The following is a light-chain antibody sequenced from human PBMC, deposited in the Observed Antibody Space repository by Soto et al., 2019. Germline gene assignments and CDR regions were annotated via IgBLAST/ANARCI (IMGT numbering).Light chain of an antibody. V-gene: IGLV2-14*03. Sequence: QSALPQPASVSGSPGQSIAISCTGTSSDIGAYAYVSWYQQHPGKIPKLIVFDVNYRPSGVSSRFSGSKSGNTASLTISGLQAEDEADYSCSSYTRSSSVIFGGGTKLTVL. CDR1: SSDIGAYAY. CDR2: DVN. CDR3: SSYTRSSSVI. J-gene: IGLJ2*01.